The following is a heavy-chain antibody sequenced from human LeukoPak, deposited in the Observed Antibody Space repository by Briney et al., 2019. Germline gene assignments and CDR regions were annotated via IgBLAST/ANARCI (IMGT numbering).Heavy chain of an antibody. CDR2: FDPEDGET. J-gene: IGHJ4*02. Sequence: ASAKVSCKVSGYTLTELSMHWVRQAPGKGLEWMGGFDPEDGETIYAQKFQGRVTMTEDTSTDTAYMELSSLRSEDTAVYYCATGSDRVVVAATPLPFDYWGQGTLVTVSS. V-gene: IGHV1-24*01. D-gene: IGHD2-15*01. CDR1: GYTLTELS. CDR3: ATGSDRVVVAATPLPFDY.